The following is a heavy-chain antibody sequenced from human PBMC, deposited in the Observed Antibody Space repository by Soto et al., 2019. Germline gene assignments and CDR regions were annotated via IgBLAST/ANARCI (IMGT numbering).Heavy chain of an antibody. CDR3: ARQGFGQLHGLVDV. Sequence: PSETLSLTCTVSGGNIRPHYWSWIRQPPGKGLEWIGYIYYSGNTNYNPSLNSRVTMSVDTSKNQFSLKVSSVTAADTALYYCARQGFGQLHGLVDVWGPGTTVTVSS. CDR2: IYYSGNT. CDR1: GGNIRPHY. J-gene: IGHJ6*02. V-gene: IGHV4-59*08. D-gene: IGHD3-10*01.